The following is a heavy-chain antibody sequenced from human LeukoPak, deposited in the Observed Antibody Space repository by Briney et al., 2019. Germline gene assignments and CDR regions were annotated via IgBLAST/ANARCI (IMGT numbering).Heavy chain of an antibody. Sequence: SETLSLTCAVYGGSFSGYYWSWIRQPPGKGLEWIGEINHSGSTNYNPSLKSRVTISVDTSKNQFSLKLSSVTAADTAVYYCARDFVVYSSGWERDYWGQGTLVTVSS. CDR2: INHSGST. V-gene: IGHV4-34*01. J-gene: IGHJ4*02. CDR3: ARDFVVYSSGWERDY. D-gene: IGHD6-19*01. CDR1: GGSFSGYY.